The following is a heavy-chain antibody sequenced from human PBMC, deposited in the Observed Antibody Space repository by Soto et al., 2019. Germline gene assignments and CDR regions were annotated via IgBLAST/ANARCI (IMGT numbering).Heavy chain of an antibody. CDR1: NGSIGTNY. V-gene: IGHV4-59*08. Sequence: QVQLQVSGPGLVKPSETLTLTCTISNGSIGTNYWSWLRQPPGKPLEWIGQIYYSGTTNYNPSPNTRFTLSVDMSKSLFSLNLTSATAADTAVYYCARHRWTSGYYLVFDSWGQGTLVTVSS. D-gene: IGHD3-3*01. J-gene: IGHJ4*02. CDR3: ARHRWTSGYYLVFDS. CDR2: IYYSGTT.